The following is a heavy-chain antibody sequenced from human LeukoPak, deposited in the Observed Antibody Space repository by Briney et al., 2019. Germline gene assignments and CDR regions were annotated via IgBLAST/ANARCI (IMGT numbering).Heavy chain of an antibody. CDR1: GFTFSSYS. V-gene: IGHV3-21*01. CDR2: ISSSSSYI. J-gene: IGHJ5*02. CDR3: ASGGITIFGEVIEGP. D-gene: IGHD3-3*01. Sequence: GGSLRLSCAASGFTFSSYSMNWVRQAPGKRLEWVSSISSSSSYIYYADSVKGRFTISRDNAKNSLYLQMNSLRAEDTAVYYCASGGITIFGEVIEGPWGQGTLVTVSS.